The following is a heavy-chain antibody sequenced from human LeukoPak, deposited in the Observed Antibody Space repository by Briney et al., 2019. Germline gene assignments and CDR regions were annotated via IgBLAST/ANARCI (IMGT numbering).Heavy chain of an antibody. V-gene: IGHV3-48*04. CDR2: IDRSGTTK. Sequence: GGSLRLSCEASGFTFNNYNMIWVRQAPGKGLDCLAYIDRSGTTKHYVDSVKGRFTISRDNARYSLYLQMDSLRAEDTAVYYCARVLVGVTGGDYWGQGTLVTVSS. CDR3: ARVLVGVTGGDY. D-gene: IGHD1-26*01. CDR1: GFTFNNYN. J-gene: IGHJ4*02.